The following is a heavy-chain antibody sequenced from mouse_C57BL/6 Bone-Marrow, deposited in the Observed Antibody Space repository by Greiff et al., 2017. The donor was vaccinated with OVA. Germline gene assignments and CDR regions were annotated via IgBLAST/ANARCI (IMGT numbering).Heavy chain of an antibody. CDR3: ARDLWYFDV. CDR2: INYDGSGT. V-gene: IGHV5-16*01. CDR1: GFTFSDYY. J-gene: IGHJ1*03. Sequence: EVQVVESEGGLVQPGSSMKLSCTASGFTFSDYYMDWVRQVPEKGLEWVGNINYDGSGTYYLDSLKSRFIISRDNAKNILYLQMSSLKSEDTATYYCARDLWYFDVWGTGTTVTVSS.